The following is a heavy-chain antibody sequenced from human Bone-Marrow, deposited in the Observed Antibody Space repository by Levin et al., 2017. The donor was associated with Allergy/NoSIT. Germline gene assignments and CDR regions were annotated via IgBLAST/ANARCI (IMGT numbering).Heavy chain of an antibody. CDR1: GGSLNNYA. V-gene: IGHV1-69*01. CDR3: ARGVRFLEWLSNPRHYYYYGMDG. D-gene: IGHD3-3*01. J-gene: IGHJ6*02. CDR2: IIPSFGAT. Sequence: KISCKASGGSLNNYAISWVRQAPGQGLEWMGGIIPSFGATNYAQTFQDRVTITADESTNRAYMELRGLRSEDTAVYYCARGVRFLEWLSNPRHYYYYGMDGWGQGTTVTVSS.